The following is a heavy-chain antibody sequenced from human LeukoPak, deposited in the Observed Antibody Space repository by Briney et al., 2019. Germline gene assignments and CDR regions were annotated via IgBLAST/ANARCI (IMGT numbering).Heavy chain of an antibody. CDR3: AKKYNTGLDP. Sequence: GGSLRLSCAASGFTISSYEMNWVRQAPGKGLEWVSYISSSGSSIYYADSVKGRFTISRDNAKNSLYLQMNSLRAEDTAVYYCAKKYNTGLDPWGQGTLVTVSS. J-gene: IGHJ5*02. CDR2: ISSSGSSI. CDR1: GFTISSYE. V-gene: IGHV3-48*03. D-gene: IGHD1-14*01.